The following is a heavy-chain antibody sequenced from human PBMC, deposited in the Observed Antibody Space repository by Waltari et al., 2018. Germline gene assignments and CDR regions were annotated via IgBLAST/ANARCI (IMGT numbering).Heavy chain of an antibody. Sequence: QVQLEQSGAEGKKPGSSVKVPCKASGGTFSSYSIRWGRHAPGQGLDWMGRFIPILGIANYAQKFHGRVTITADKSTSTAYMELSSLRSEDTAVYYCARSSSGWYFDYWGQGTLVTVSS. CDR2: FIPILGIA. V-gene: IGHV1-69*02. CDR3: ARSSSGWYFDY. J-gene: IGHJ4*02. D-gene: IGHD6-19*01. CDR1: GGTFSSYS.